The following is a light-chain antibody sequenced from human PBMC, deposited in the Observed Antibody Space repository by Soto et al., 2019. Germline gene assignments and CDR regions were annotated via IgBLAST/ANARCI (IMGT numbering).Light chain of an antibody. J-gene: IGLJ1*01. V-gene: IGLV2-14*01. CDR2: EVS. CDR1: SSDIGGYTY. Sequence: QSTVTQPTSLSGSPGQSITISCTGTSSDIGGYTYVSWYQQHPGKAPKLLIYEVSNRPSGVSNRFSGSKSDNTASLTISGLQAEDEADYYCSSYTISSTYVFGTRTKVTVL. CDR3: SSYTISSTYV.